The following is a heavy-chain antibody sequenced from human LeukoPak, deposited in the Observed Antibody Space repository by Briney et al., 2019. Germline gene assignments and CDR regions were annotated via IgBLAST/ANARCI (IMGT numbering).Heavy chain of an antibody. CDR3: TRDTGTTGEVKFDP. Sequence: SETLSLTCTVSGNSFGDYYWSWIRQPAGKGLEWIGRIYTSGSTTYNPSLKSRVTMSVDTSKSQFSLNLMPATAADTAVYYCTRDTGTTGEVKFDPWGQGTLVTVSS. CDR1: GNSFGDYY. V-gene: IGHV4-4*07. CDR2: IYTSGST. D-gene: IGHD4-17*01. J-gene: IGHJ5*02.